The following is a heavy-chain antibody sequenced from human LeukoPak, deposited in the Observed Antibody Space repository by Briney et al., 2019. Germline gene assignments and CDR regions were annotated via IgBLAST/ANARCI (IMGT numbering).Heavy chain of an antibody. J-gene: IGHJ4*02. V-gene: IGHV1-18*04. CDR2: INPNSGNT. CDR1: GYTFTGYY. CDR3: ARRGLGYSYGYADY. Sequence: GASVKVSCKASGYTFTGYYMHWVRQAPGQGLEWMGWINPNSGNTNYAQKLQGRVTMTTDTSTSTAYMELRSLRSDDTAVYYCARRGLGYSYGYADYWGQGTLVTVSS. D-gene: IGHD5-18*01.